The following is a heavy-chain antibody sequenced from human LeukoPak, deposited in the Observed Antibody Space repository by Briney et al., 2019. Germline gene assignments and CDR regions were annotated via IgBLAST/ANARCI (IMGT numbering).Heavy chain of an antibody. D-gene: IGHD2-21*02. J-gene: IGHJ5*02. V-gene: IGHV1-69*05. CDR3: ARDAEAYCGGDCSWFDP. CDR1: GGTFSSYA. Sequence: ASVKVSCKASGGTFSSYAISWVRQAPGQGLEWMGGIIPIFGTANYAQKFQGRVTITTDESTSTAYMELSSLRSEDTAVYYCARDAEAYCGGDCSWFDPWGQGTLVTVSS. CDR2: IIPIFGTA.